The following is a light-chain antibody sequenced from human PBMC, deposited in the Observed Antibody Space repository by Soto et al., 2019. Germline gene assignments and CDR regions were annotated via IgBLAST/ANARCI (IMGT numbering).Light chain of an antibody. Sequence: QSVLTQPASVSGSPGQSIAISCTGTSGDVGGYDYVSWYQQHPDKAPKLMIYEVTKRPSWVSNRFSGSKSGNTASLTISGLQPEDEADYYCSSHTSGSTRVFGSGTSSPS. CDR1: SGDVGGYDY. V-gene: IGLV2-14*01. J-gene: IGLJ1*01. CDR3: SSHTSGSTRV. CDR2: EVT.